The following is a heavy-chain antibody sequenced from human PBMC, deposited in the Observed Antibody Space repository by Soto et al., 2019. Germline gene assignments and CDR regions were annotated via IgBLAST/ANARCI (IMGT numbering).Heavy chain of an antibody. CDR3: AREAIYYDASGFSLYYFDS. CDR1: GFTFSSYG. Sequence: GGSLRLSCAASGFTFSSYGMHWVRQAPGKGLEWVAVISDDGGNKHFADSVKGRFTISRDNSKNTLFLQMDSLRPDDTAVYFCAREAIYYDASGFSLYYFDSWGQGSLVTVSS. D-gene: IGHD3-16*01. V-gene: IGHV3-30*03. J-gene: IGHJ4*02. CDR2: ISDDGGNK.